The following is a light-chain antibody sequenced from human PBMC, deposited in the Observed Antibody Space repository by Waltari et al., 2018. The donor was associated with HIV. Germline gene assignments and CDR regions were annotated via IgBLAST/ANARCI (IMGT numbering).Light chain of an antibody. Sequence: QSALTQPASVSGSPGQSITISCTGTSSDISTYSFVSWYQKHPDKAPKHLIHDVDNRPSGVSRRLSDYKSGDTASLTISSIQACDEADYYCSSYTITYTVVFGGGT. CDR1: SSDISTYSF. J-gene: IGLJ2*01. V-gene: IGLV2-14*03. CDR3: SSYTITYTVV. CDR2: DVD.